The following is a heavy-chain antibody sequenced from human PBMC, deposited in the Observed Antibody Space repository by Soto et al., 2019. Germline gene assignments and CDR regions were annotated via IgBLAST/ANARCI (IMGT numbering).Heavy chain of an antibody. J-gene: IGHJ4*02. CDR2: ISSSSSYI. D-gene: IGHD5-18*01. Sequence: PGGSLRLSCAASGFTFSSYSMNWVRQAPGKGLEWVSSISSSSSYIYYADSVKGRFTSSRDNAKNSLYLQMNSLRAEDTAVYYCARDQPEYSYGYGLGYWGQGTLVTVSS. CDR3: ARDQPEYSYGYGLGY. V-gene: IGHV3-21*01. CDR1: GFTFSSYS.